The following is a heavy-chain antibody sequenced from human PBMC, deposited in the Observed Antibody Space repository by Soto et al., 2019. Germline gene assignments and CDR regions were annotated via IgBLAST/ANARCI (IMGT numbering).Heavy chain of an antibody. CDR2: ISGSGGRT. V-gene: IGHV3-23*01. D-gene: IGHD3-9*01. J-gene: IGHJ6*03. CDR1: GFTFSSYA. CDR3: ASPPLTGYYYYYMDV. Sequence: GGALRLSCAASGFTFSSYAMSWVRQAPGKGLEWVSAISGSGGRTYDADSVKGRFTISRDNSKNTLYLQMNSLRAEDTAVYYCASPPLTGYYYYYMDVWGKGTTVTVSS.